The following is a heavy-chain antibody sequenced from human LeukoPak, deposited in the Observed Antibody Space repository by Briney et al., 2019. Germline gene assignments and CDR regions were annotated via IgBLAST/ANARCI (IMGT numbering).Heavy chain of an antibody. V-gene: IGHV1-69*10. Sequence: GASVKVSCKASGDTFSSHTIAWVRQAPGQGLEWMGGVLPALGSPDYAHKFQGRVSITADESTNTAYMELNSLTIEDSAIYYCARARLPNTSGSWIASWGQGTLVTVSS. CDR2: VLPALGSP. D-gene: IGHD3-10*01. CDR1: GDTFSSHT. CDR3: ARARLPNTSGSWIAS. J-gene: IGHJ4*02.